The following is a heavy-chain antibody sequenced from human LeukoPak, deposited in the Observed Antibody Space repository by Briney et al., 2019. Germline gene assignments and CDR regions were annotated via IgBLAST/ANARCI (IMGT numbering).Heavy chain of an antibody. CDR2: IYYSGST. D-gene: IGHD3-22*01. Sequence: PSQTLSLTCTVSGGSISSGGYYWSWIRQPPGKGLEWIGYIYYSGSTYYNPSLKSRVTISVDTSKNQFSLKLSSVTAADTAVYYCASYDSSGYYYGLDYWGQGTLVTVSS. CDR1: GGSISSGGYY. J-gene: IGHJ4*02. V-gene: IGHV4-31*03. CDR3: ASYDSSGYYYGLDY.